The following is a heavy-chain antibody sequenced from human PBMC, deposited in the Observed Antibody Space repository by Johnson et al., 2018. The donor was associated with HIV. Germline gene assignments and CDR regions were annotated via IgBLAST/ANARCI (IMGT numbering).Heavy chain of an antibody. J-gene: IGHJ3*02. CDR2: ISSSGGTI. Sequence: QVHLVESGGGLVKPGGSLRLSCAASGFTFSDYYMSWIRQAPGKGLEWVSYISSSGGTISNADSVKGRFTISRNNAKNSLYLQMNSLGAEDTAVYFCATVWRNEGRHAFDIWGQGTMVTVSS. CDR1: GFTFSDYY. V-gene: IGHV3-11*04. CDR3: ATVWRNEGRHAFDI. D-gene: IGHD1-1*01.